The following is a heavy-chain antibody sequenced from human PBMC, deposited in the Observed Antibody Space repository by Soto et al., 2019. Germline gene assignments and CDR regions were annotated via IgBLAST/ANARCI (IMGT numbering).Heavy chain of an antibody. CDR3: ARASNYDILTGYYTRWFDP. D-gene: IGHD3-9*01. Sequence: ASETLSLTCTVSGGSISSSSYYWGWIRQPPGKGLEWIGSIYYSGSTYYNPSLKSRVTISVDTSKNQFSLKLSSVTAADTAVYYCARASNYDILTGYYTRWFDPWGQGTLVTVSS. CDR1: GGSISSSSYY. CDR2: IYYSGST. V-gene: IGHV4-39*01. J-gene: IGHJ5*02.